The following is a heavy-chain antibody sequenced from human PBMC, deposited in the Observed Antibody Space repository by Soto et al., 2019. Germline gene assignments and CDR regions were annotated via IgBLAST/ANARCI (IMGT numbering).Heavy chain of an antibody. CDR3: TATALTYFDY. CDR1: SVSNAW. CDR2: IKSKTDGGTT. Sequence: SVSNAWMNWVRQAPGKGLEWVGRIKSKTDGGTTDYAAPVKGRFTISRDDSKNTLYLQMNSLKTEDTAVYYCTATALTYFDYWGQGTLVTVSS. V-gene: IGHV3-15*07. D-gene: IGHD5-18*01. J-gene: IGHJ4*02.